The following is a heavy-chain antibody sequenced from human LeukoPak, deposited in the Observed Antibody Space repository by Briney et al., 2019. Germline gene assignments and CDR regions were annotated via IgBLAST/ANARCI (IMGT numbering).Heavy chain of an antibody. CDR1: GFTFSSYW. Sequence: PGGSLRLSCAASGFTFSSYWMSWVRQAPGKGLEWVANIKQDGSEKYYVHSVKGRFTISRDNAKNSLYLQMNSLRADDTAVYYCASGQGLFDYWGQGTLVTVSS. CDR3: ASGQGLFDY. D-gene: IGHD2-21*01. V-gene: IGHV3-7*01. J-gene: IGHJ4*02. CDR2: IKQDGSEK.